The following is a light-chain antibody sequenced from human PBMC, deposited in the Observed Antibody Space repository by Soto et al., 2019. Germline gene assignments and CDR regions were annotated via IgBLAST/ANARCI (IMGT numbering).Light chain of an antibody. V-gene: IGKV1-5*01. CDR1: QSIGRF. CDR2: DAS. J-gene: IGKJ1*01. Sequence: DIQMTQSPSTLSASVGDRVTITCRASQSIGRFLAWYQHQPGKAPKLLIYDASTLESGVPSRFSGTGSGTEFTFSITGLQPEVFGTYYCQQCYMGWTFGQGTKVDFK. CDR3: QQCYMGWT.